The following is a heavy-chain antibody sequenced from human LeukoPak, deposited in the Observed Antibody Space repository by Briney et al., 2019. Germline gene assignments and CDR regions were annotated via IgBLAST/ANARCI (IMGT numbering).Heavy chain of an antibody. V-gene: IGHV3-53*01. CDR3: ARGRNGYAFDI. Sequence: PGGSLRLSCAASGFTVSSNYMSWVRQAPGKGLEWVSVIYSGGSTYYADSVKGRFTISRDNSKNTLYLQMNSLRAEDTAVYYCARGRNGYAFDIWGQGTMVTVSS. CDR2: IYSGGST. J-gene: IGHJ3*02. CDR1: GFTVSSNY. D-gene: IGHD1-1*01.